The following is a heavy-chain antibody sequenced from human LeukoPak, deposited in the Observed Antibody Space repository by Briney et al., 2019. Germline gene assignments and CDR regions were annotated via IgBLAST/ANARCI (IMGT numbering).Heavy chain of an antibody. V-gene: IGHV3-30-3*01. CDR1: GLTFSSYA. CDR3: ASTGGYYYPDFDY. CDR2: ISYDGSNK. D-gene: IGHD3-3*01. Sequence: GGSLRLSCAASGLTFSSYAMHWVRQAPGKGLEWVAVISYDGSNKYYADSVKGRFTISRDNSKNTLYLQMNSLRAEDTAVYYCASTGGYYYPDFDYWGQGTLVTVSS. J-gene: IGHJ4*02.